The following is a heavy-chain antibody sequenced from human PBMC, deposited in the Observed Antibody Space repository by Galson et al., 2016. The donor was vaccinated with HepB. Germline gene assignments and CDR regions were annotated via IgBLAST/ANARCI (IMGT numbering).Heavy chain of an antibody. D-gene: IGHD2/OR15-2a*01. Sequence: SVKVSCKASGYPFTTYYIHWVRQAPGQGLEYMGLIYPTDPSKAYAPRFEGRVTMTDDTSTSTVFMELSSLRSDDTAVYYCASRSFSTQAFEYWGQGTLVTVSS. CDR1: GYPFTTYY. CDR3: ASRSFSTQAFEY. CDR2: IYPTDPSK. V-gene: IGHV1-46*01. J-gene: IGHJ4*02.